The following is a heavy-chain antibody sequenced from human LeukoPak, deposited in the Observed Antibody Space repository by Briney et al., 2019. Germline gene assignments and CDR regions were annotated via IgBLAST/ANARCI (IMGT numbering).Heavy chain of an antibody. V-gene: IGHV3-23*01. D-gene: IGHD4-11*01. CDR3: AKDRNMTPESIETDLDY. CDR1: GFTFSNYS. CDR2: ISGSGGST. Sequence: PGGSLRLSCAASGFTFSNYSMNWVRQAPGKGLEWVSAISGSGGSTYYADSVKGRFTISRDNSKNTLYLQMNSLRAEDTAVYYCAKDRNMTPESIETDLDYWGQGTLVTVSS. J-gene: IGHJ4*02.